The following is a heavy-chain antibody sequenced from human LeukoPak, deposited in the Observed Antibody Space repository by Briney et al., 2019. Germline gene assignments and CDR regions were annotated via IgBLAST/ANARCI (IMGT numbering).Heavy chain of an antibody. D-gene: IGHD6-19*01. CDR3: ASPLGYSSGLKGWYFDL. CDR1: GFTFSSYA. V-gene: IGHV3-30*04. J-gene: IGHJ2*01. CDR2: ISYDGSNK. Sequence: GGSLRLSCAASGFTFSSYAMHWVRQAPGKGLEWVAVISYDGSNKYYADSVKGRFTISRDNSKNTLYLQMNSLRAEDTAVYYCASPLGYSSGLKGWYFDLWGRGTLVTVSS.